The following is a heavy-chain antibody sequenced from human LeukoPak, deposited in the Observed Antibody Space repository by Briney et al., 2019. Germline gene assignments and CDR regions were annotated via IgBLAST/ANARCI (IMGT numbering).Heavy chain of an antibody. V-gene: IGHV3-30*04. CDR2: ISYDGSNK. D-gene: IGHD2-2*01. CDR1: GFNFNTYT. Sequence: GGSLRLSCAVSGFNFNTYTMHWVRQAPGKGLEWVAVISYDGSNKYYADSVKGRFTISRDNSKNTLHLQMNSLRAEDTAVYYCARRNCSSTSCSSLFDYWGQGTLVTVSS. J-gene: IGHJ4*02. CDR3: ARRNCSSTSCSSLFDY.